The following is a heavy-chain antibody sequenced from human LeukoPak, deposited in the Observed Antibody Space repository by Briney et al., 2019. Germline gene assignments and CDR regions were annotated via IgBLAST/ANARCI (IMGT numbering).Heavy chain of an antibody. J-gene: IGHJ4*02. CDR2: TKQDASEK. CDR3: AREYGGSYFFDY. D-gene: IGHD1-26*01. Sequence: GGSLRLSCAASGFTFSSYWMSWVRQAPGKGLGWVANTKQDASEKYYVDSVKGRFTISRDNAKNSLYLQMNYLRAEDTAVYYCAREYGGSYFFDYWGQGTLVTVSS. CDR1: GFTFSSYW. V-gene: IGHV3-7*01.